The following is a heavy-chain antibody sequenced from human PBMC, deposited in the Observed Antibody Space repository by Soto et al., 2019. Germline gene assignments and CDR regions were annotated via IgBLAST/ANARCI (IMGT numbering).Heavy chain of an antibody. V-gene: IGHV1-69*13. CDR1: GGTFSSYA. J-gene: IGHJ5*02. CDR2: IIPIFGTA. CDR3: ARERGRRGYSYGNWFDP. D-gene: IGHD5-18*01. Sequence: ASVKVSCKASGGTFSSYAISWVRQAPGQGLEWMGGIIPIFGTANYAQKFQGRVTITADESTSTAYMELSSLGSEDTAVYYCARERGRRGYSYGNWFDPWGQGTLVTVSS.